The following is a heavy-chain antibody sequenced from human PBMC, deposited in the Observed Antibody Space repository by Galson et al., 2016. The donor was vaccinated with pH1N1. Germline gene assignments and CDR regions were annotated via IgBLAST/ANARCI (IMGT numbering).Heavy chain of an antibody. J-gene: IGHJ5*02. CDR3: AHSLYGDYVGWFDP. CDR1: GFSLSTSGVG. CDR2: IYWNDDK. D-gene: IGHD4-17*01. Sequence: PALVKPTQTLTLTCTFSGFSLSTSGVGVGWIRQPPGKALEWLALIYWNDDKRYSPSLKSRLTITKDTSKNQVVLTMTNMDPVDTATNYCAHSLYGDYVGWFDPWGQGTLVTVSS. V-gene: IGHV2-5*01.